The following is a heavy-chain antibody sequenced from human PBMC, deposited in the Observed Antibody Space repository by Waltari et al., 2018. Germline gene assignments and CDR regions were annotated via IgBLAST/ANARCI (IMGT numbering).Heavy chain of an antibody. D-gene: IGHD3-22*01. Sequence: QVQLQESGPGLVKPSETLSLTCTVSGYSISSGYYWGWIRQPPGKGLEWIGSIYHSGTTSHNPSLKSRCTKSAETAKNPFPPERGLVTAADTAGYYGAGGGATYDSSGFDYWGQGTLVTVSS. J-gene: IGHJ4*02. CDR3: AGGGATYDSSGFDY. CDR1: GYSISSGYY. CDR2: IYHSGTT. V-gene: IGHV4-38-2*02.